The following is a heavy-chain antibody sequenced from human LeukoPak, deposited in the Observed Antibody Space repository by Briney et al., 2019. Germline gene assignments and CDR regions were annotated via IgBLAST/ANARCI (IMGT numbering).Heavy chain of an antibody. CDR3: ARDHAGIVLPAAVGAH. CDR2: IRGGSDFI. CDR1: GFTFRDYS. Sequence: PGGSLRLSCAASGFTFRDYSMTGVRQAPGKGLEGVSSIRGGSDFIYHADSVKGRFTVSGDNAKNSLYLEMNSLRAEDTAVYYCARDHAGIVLPAAVGAHWGQGTLVTVSS. V-gene: IGHV3-21*01. J-gene: IGHJ4*02. D-gene: IGHD2-2*01.